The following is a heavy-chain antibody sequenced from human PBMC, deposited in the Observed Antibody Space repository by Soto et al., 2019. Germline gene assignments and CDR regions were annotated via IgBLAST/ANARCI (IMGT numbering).Heavy chain of an antibody. CDR1: GFTFSSYA. CDR3: AKERTYYYGSGSYHHYGMDV. D-gene: IGHD3-10*01. J-gene: IGHJ6*02. Sequence: EVQLLESGGGLVQPGGSLRLSCAASGFTFSSYAMSWVRQAPGKGLKWVSSIRGSGGSTQYADSVKGRFTISRDNSKNTLYLQMNSLRAEDTAVYYCAKERTYYYGSGSYHHYGMDVWGQGTTVTVSS. CDR2: IRGSGGST. V-gene: IGHV3-23*01.